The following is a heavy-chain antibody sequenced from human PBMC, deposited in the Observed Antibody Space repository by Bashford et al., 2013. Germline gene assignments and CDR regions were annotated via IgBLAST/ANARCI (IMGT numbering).Heavy chain of an antibody. CDR1: GYTFSDSY. CDR2: ISPNSGDT. J-gene: IGHJ4*02. Sequence: ASVKVSCKASGYTFSDSYIQWVRQAPGQGLEWMGWISPNSGDTKYVEKFQGRVTMTRDTSISTAYMELSRLRSDDTAVYYCATDVDKAITSFDYVGQGTLVTVSS. D-gene: IGHD5-24*01. CDR3: ATDVDKAITSFDY. V-gene: IGHV1-2*02.